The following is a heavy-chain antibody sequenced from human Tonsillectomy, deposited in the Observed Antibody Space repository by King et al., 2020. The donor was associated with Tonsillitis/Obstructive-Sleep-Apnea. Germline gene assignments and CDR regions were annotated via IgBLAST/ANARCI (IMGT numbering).Heavy chain of an antibody. CDR1: GFTFRRYV. CDR3: ARDHFMDV. Sequence: VQLVESGGGVGQPGRSLRLSCAASGFTFRRYVMHWVRQAPGKGLEWVADISNDGRNKQYVDSVKGRFTISRDNSKNTLYLQMNRLRAEDTAVYYCARDHFMDVWGKGTTVTVSS. J-gene: IGHJ6*03. CDR2: ISNDGRNK. V-gene: IGHV3-30*01.